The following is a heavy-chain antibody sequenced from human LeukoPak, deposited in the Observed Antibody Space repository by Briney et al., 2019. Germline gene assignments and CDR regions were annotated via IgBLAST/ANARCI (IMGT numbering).Heavy chain of an antibody. V-gene: IGHV7-4-1*02. D-gene: IGHD3-10*01. J-gene: IGHJ6*03. Sequence: ASVKVSCKASGYTFTSYAMNWVRQAPGQGLEWMGWINTNTGNPTYAQGFTGRFVFSLDTSVGTAYLQISSLRAEDTAVYYCATPRFGELESSYYYYYYMDVWGKGTTVTVSS. CDR1: GYTFTSYA. CDR3: ATPRFGELESSYYYYYYMDV. CDR2: INTNTGNP.